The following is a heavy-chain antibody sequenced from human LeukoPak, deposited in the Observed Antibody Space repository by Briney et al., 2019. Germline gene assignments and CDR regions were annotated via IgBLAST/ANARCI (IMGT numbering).Heavy chain of an antibody. Sequence: EASVKVSCKASGYSFTSYGISWVRQAPGQGLEWMGWISAYNGNTNYAQKLQGRVTMTTDTSTSTAYMELRSLRSDDTAVYYCARDRPTIFGVVTGNWFDPWGQGTLVTDSS. J-gene: IGHJ5*02. V-gene: IGHV1-18*01. D-gene: IGHD3-3*01. CDR1: GYSFTSYG. CDR2: ISAYNGNT. CDR3: ARDRPTIFGVVTGNWFDP.